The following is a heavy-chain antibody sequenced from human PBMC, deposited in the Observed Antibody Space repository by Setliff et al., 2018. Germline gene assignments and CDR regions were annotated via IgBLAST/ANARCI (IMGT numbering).Heavy chain of an antibody. J-gene: IGHJ6*03. D-gene: IGHD5-18*01. CDR3: AREGVDTRSSTDYRYYMDV. V-gene: IGHV1-69*13. CDR2: TIPLFGTT. CDR1: GYTFTDYA. Sequence: VKVSCKASGYTFTDYAMHWVRQAPGQRLEWMGGTIPLFGTTDYAQRFHGRVTIITDESTSTAYMELSSLTSDDTAVYYCAREGVDTRSSTDYRYYMDVWGKGTTVTVSS.